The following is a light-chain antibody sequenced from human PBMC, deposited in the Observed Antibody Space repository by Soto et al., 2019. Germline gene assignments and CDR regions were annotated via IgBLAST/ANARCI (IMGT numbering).Light chain of an antibody. V-gene: IGKV1-39*01. Sequence: DIQMTQSPSSLSASVGDRVTITCRASQSISNFLNWYQQKPGKAPNLLIYAVSNLQSGVPSRFSGSGSGTEFTLTIACLLPEDFATYYCQQSYGTPKTFGQGTKVDIK. CDR1: QSISNF. J-gene: IGKJ1*01. CDR3: QQSYGTPKT. CDR2: AVS.